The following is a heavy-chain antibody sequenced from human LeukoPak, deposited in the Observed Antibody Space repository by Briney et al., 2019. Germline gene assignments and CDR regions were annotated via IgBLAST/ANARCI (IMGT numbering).Heavy chain of an antibody. CDR3: ARDFVLLWFGELLRNFDY. CDR1: GFTFCSYW. V-gene: IGHV3-7*01. Sequence: GGAPRLSCAASGFTFCSYWMSWVRQAPGEGGGWVGHQKQDGSEKYYVDSVKGRFTISRDNAKNSLYLQMNSLRAEDTAVYYCARDFVLLWFGELLRNFDYWGQGTLVTVSS. D-gene: IGHD3-10*01. CDR2: QKQDGSEK. J-gene: IGHJ4*02.